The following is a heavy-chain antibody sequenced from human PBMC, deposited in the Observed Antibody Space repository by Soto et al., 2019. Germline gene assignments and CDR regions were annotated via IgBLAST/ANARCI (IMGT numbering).Heavy chain of an antibody. J-gene: IGHJ4*02. V-gene: IGHV3-48*03. CDR3: ARDGRGLRH. CDR1: GFTFSSYE. CDR2: ISSSGSDR. Sequence: EVHLVESGGNLVQPGGSLRISCAASGFTFSSYEMNWVRQAPGQGLEWVSYISSSGSDRYYADSVRGRFTVSRDNTNNSLYLQLHSLRAEDTAVYYCARDGRGLRHWGQGTLVTVSS.